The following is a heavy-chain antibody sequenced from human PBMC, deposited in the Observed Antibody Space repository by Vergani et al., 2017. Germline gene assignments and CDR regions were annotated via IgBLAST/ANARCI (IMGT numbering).Heavy chain of an antibody. CDR1: GFTFSDYY. Sequence: QVQLVESGGGLVKPGGSLRLSCAASGFTFSDYYMSWIRQAPGKGLEWVSYISSSSSYTNYADSVQGRFTISRDNAKNSLYLQMNSLRAEDTALYYCAKDIFRAISGFDYWGQGTLVTVSS. V-gene: IGHV3-11*05. CDR3: AKDIFRAISGFDY. D-gene: IGHD2-21*01. CDR2: ISSSSSYT. J-gene: IGHJ4*02.